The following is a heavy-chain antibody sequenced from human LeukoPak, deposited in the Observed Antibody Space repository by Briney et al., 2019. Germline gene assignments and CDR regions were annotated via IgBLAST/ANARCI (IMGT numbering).Heavy chain of an antibody. V-gene: IGHV1-8*01. J-gene: IGHJ5*02. D-gene: IGHD6-13*01. CDR1: GYTFTSYD. Sequence: GASVTVSFKASGYTFTSYDIYWVRQATGQGLEWMGWMNPNSGNTGYAQKFQGRVTMTRNTSISTAYMKLSSLRSEDTAVYYCARRTRIAAAGRNWFDPWGQGTLVTVSS. CDR2: MNPNSGNT. CDR3: ARRTRIAAAGRNWFDP.